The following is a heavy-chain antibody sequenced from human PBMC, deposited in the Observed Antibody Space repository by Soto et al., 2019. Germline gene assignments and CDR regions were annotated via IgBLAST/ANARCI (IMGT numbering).Heavy chain of an antibody. J-gene: IGHJ6*02. CDR2: ISGGGGDT. CDR1: GFTFSTYG. D-gene: IGHD6-19*01. CDR3: AKTQQWGLPLSGGMDV. V-gene: IGHV3-23*01. Sequence: EVQLLESGGGLVQPRGSLRLSCAASGFTFSTYGMSWVRQAPGKGLEWVSVISGGGGDTYYAGSVKGRFTISRDNSKNTLCLEMNSLRAEDRAVYYCAKTQQWGLPLSGGMDVWGQGTTVTVSS.